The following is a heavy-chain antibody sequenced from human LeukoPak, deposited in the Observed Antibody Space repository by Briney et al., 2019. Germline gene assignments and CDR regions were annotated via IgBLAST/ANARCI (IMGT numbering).Heavy chain of an antibody. D-gene: IGHD3-10*02. J-gene: IGHJ6*04. CDR3: AELGITMIGGV. CDR1: GFTFSDYY. CDR2: ISSSGSTI. Sequence: GGSLRLSCAASGFTFSDYYMNWVRQAPGKGLEWVSYISSSGSTIYYADSVEGRFTISRDNAKNSLYLQMNSLRAEDAAVYYCAELGITMIGGVWGKGTTVTISS. V-gene: IGHV3-11*04.